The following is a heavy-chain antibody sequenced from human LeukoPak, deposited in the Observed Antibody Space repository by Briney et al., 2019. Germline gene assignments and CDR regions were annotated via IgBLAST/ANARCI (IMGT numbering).Heavy chain of an antibody. J-gene: IGHJ4*02. Sequence: MTSETLSLTCAVYGGSFSGYYWSWIRQPPGKGLEWIGEINHSGSTNYNPSLKSRVTISVDTSKNQFSLKLSSVTAADTAVYYCARGGYTNYYGSGSYYKPFDYWGQGTLVTVSS. V-gene: IGHV4-34*01. CDR2: INHSGST. CDR1: GGSFSGYY. D-gene: IGHD3-10*01. CDR3: ARGGYTNYYGSGSYYKPFDY.